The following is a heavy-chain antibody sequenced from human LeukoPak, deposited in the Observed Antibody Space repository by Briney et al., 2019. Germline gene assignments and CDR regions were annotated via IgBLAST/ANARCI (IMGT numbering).Heavy chain of an antibody. CDR2: INPNSGGT. D-gene: IGHD2-15*01. V-gene: IGHV1-2*04. CDR1: GYTFTGYY. J-gene: IGHJ5*02. CDR3: ARGASDIVVVVAALFDP. Sequence: ASVEVSCKASGYTFTGYYMHWVRQAPGQGLEWMGWINPNSGGTNYAQKFQGWVTMTRDTSISTAYMELSRLRSDDTAVYYCARGASDIVVVVAALFDPWGQGTRVTVSS.